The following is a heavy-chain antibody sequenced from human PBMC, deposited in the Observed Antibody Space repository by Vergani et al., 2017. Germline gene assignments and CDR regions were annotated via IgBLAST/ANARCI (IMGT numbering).Heavy chain of an antibody. J-gene: IGHJ6*03. Sequence: EVQLVESGGGLVKPGGSLRLSCAASGFTFSSYSMNWVRQAPGKGLEWVSSISISSSYIYYADSVKGRFTIFRDNDKNSLYLQMNSLRAEDTAVYYCAGVGGSGVIGPYMDVWGKGTTVTVSS. CDR3: AGVGGSGVIGPYMDV. D-gene: IGHD2-8*02. CDR1: GFTFSSYS. V-gene: IGHV3-21*01. CDR2: ISISSSYI.